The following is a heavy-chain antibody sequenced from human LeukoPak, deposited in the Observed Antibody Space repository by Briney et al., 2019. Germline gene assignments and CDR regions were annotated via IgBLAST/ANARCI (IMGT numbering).Heavy chain of an antibody. CDR3: ARDLARGYSYGYNAFDI. D-gene: IGHD5-18*01. CDR1: GYNFNSYG. J-gene: IGHJ3*02. CDR2: ITAGNGNT. V-gene: IGHV1-18*01. Sequence: ASVKVSCKASGYNFNSYGIGWVRQPPTQGRAWMGLITAGNGNTNYAQKVQGRVTMTTDTSTRTAYMELRSLRSDDTAVYFCARDLARGYSYGYNAFDIWGQGTMVTVSS.